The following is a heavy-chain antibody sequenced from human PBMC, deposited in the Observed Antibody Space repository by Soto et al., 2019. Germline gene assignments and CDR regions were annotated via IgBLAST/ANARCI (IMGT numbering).Heavy chain of an antibody. CDR1: GYSFTSYW. CDR2: IYPGDSDT. J-gene: IGHJ5*02. Sequence: PGESLKISCKGSGYSFTSYWIGWVRQMPGKGLEWMGIIYPGDSDTRYSPSFQGQVTISADKSISTAYLQWSSLKASDTAMYYCARVRGGIAQAGGGRGWFDPWGQGTLVTVSS. D-gene: IGHD6-13*01. CDR3: ARVRGGIAQAGGGRGWFDP. V-gene: IGHV5-51*01.